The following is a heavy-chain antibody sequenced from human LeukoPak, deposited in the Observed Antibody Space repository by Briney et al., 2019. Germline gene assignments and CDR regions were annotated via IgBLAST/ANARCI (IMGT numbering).Heavy chain of an antibody. D-gene: IGHD6-19*01. V-gene: IGHV1-69*06. J-gene: IGHJ4*02. CDR1: GGTFSSYA. CDR2: IIPIFGTA. CDR3: ALLYSSGGTGPDDY. Sequence: SVNVSCKASGGTFSSYAISWVRQAPGQGLEWMGGIIPIFGTANYAQKFQGRVTITADKSTSTAYMELSSLRSEDTAVYYCALLYSSGGTGPDDYWGQGTLVTVSS.